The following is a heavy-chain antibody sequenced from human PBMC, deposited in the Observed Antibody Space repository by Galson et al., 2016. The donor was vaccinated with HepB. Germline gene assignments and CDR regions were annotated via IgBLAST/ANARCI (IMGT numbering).Heavy chain of an antibody. CDR2: ITGSTGVT. V-gene: IGHV3-23*01. CDR1: GFTFGSYA. CDR3: AKDRASVPDAFDI. Sequence: LRLSCAASGFTFGSYAMTWVRQAPGKGLEWVSSITGSTGVTYYVDSVRGRFTISRDNSKNTLYLQMKSLRAEDTALYYCAKDRASVPDAFDIWGQGTVVTVSS. D-gene: IGHD2-2*01. J-gene: IGHJ3*02.